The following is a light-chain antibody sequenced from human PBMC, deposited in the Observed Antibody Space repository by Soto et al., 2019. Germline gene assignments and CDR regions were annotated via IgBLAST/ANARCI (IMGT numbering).Light chain of an antibody. Sequence: DIQMTQSPSSLSASIGHTVTITCRASQSISTYLNWYQQKPGKAPKFLIYAASRLHSGVPSRLSGSGSGTDFTLTISSLQFEDFASYYCQQSHTSPFTFGQGTRLEI. CDR3: QQSHTSPFT. V-gene: IGKV1-39*01. CDR1: QSISTY. CDR2: AAS. J-gene: IGKJ2*01.